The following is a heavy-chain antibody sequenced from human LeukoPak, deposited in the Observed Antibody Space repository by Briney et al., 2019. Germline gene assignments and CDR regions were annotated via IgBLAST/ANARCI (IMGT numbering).Heavy chain of an antibody. Sequence: SETLSLTCAVYGGSFSGYYWSWIRQHPGRGLVWIGEINHSGSTNYNPSLKSRVTISVDTSKNQFSLKLSSVTAADTAVYYCARGLMRAVRGGNYMDVWAKGPRSPSP. CDR1: GGSFSGYY. V-gene: IGHV4-34*01. CDR2: INHSGST. J-gene: IGHJ6*03. CDR3: ARGLMRAVRGGNYMDV. D-gene: IGHD3-10*01.